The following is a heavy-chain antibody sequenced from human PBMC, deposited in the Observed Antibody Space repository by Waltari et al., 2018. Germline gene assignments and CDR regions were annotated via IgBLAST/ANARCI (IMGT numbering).Heavy chain of an antibody. V-gene: IGHV3-33*01. D-gene: IGHD3-22*01. CDR1: GFTFSSYG. J-gene: IGHJ2*01. CDR3: ARDYYDSSGYIVGYFDL. CDR2: IWYDGSNK. Sequence: QVQLVESGGGVVQPGRSLRLSCAASGFTFSSYGMHWVRQAPGKGLEWVAVIWYDGSNKNNATSVKGRFTISRDNSKNTLYLQMNSLRAEDTAGYYCARDYYDSSGYIVGYFDLWGRGTLVTVSS.